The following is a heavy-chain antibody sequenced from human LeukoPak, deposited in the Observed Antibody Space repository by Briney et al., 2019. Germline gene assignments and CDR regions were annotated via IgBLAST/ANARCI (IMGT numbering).Heavy chain of an antibody. CDR2: INPNSGGT. J-gene: IGHJ4*02. CDR3: ASHLGGTNSVVPKN. D-gene: IGHD1/OR15-1a*01. CDR1: GYTFTGYY. Sequence: GASVKVSCKASGYTFTGYYMHWVRQAPGQGLEWMGRINPNSGGTNYAQKFQGRVTMTRDTSISTAYMELSRLRSDDTAVYYCASHLGGTNSVVPKNWGQGTWVTVPS. V-gene: IGHV1-2*06.